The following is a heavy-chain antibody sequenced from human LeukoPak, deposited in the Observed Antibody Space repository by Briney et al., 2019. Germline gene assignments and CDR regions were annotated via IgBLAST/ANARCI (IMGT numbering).Heavy chain of an antibody. D-gene: IGHD3-16*02. V-gene: IGHV3-20*04. CDR1: GFTFDDSV. J-gene: IGHJ4*02. Sequence: GGSLRLSCAASGFTFDDSVMSWVRQVPGKGLEWVSGINWNGGSTGYVDSVKGRFTIPRDNAKNSLYLQMNSLRAEDTTLYYCARDWFTRLGELSPDRAFDYWGQGTLVTVSS. CDR3: ARDWFTRLGELSPDRAFDY. CDR2: INWNGGST.